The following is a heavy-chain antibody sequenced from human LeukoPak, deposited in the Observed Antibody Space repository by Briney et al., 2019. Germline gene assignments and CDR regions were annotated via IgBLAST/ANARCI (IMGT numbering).Heavy chain of an antibody. CDR3: AGDYNFLTGLNY. D-gene: IGHD3-9*01. CDR1: GLTFSGSG. CDR2: IGRQGDSDAT. V-gene: IGHV3-73*01. Sequence: GGSLRLSCEASGLTFSGSGIHWVRQASGKGLERLGRIGRQGDSDATRYAASLKGKFTISRVDSRNTAYLQMNSLKTEDTAVYYCAGDYNFLTGLNYWGQGTLVTVSS. J-gene: IGHJ4*02.